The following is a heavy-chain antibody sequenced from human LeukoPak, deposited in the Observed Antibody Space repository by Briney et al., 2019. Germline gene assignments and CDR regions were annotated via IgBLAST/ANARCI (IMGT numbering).Heavy chain of an antibody. CDR1: GYTFTSYD. CDR3: ARGGNIAVVVAADGSDY. Sequence: ASVKVSCKASGYTFTSYDINWVRQATGQGLEWMGWMNPNSGNTGYAQKFQGRVTMTRNTSISTAYMELSSLRSEDTAVYFCARGGNIAVVVAADGSDYWGQGTLVTVSS. J-gene: IGHJ4*02. V-gene: IGHV1-8*01. CDR2: MNPNSGNT. D-gene: IGHD2-15*01.